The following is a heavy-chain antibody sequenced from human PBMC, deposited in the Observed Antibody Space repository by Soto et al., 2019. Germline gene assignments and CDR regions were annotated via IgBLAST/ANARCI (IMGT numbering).Heavy chain of an antibody. J-gene: IGHJ4*02. Sequence: GASVKVSCKASGYTFPDYYIHWVRQAPGQGLEWMGWINPNSGGANSAQTFQGRVTMTRDTSITTAYMELRSLRPDDTAVYFCARDHRWLTLDHLVYWGQGTLVTVSS. V-gene: IGHV1-2*02. CDR3: ARDHRWLTLDHLVY. CDR2: INPNSGGA. D-gene: IGHD6-19*01. CDR1: GYTFPDYY.